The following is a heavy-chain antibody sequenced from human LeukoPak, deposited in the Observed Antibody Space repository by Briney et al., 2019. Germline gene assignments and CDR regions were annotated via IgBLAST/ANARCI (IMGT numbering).Heavy chain of an antibody. CDR1: GYSISSGYS. CDR2: IYHSGST. J-gene: IGHJ4*02. V-gene: IGHV4-38-2*02. Sequence: SETLSLTCAVSGYSISSGYSWGWIRQPPGKGLEGIGSIYHSGSTYYNPSLKSRVTISVDTSKDQFSLKLSSVTAADTAVYYCAREGDYWGQATLVTVSS. CDR3: AREGDY.